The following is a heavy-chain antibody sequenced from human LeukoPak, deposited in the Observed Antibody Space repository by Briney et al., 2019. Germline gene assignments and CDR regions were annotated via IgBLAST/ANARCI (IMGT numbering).Heavy chain of an antibody. CDR2: VSQSGTTI. D-gene: IGHD3-10*01. V-gene: IGHV3-11*01. J-gene: IGHJ4*01. Sequence: GGSLRLSCTSSGFTFSDYYMSWIRQAPGKGLEWVSYVSQSGTTIYYADSVKGRFTISRDNGKNSLYLQMNSLRAEDTGMYYCAREGHTYGSDYWGHGTLVNDS. CDR3: AREGHTYGSDY. CDR1: GFTFSDYY.